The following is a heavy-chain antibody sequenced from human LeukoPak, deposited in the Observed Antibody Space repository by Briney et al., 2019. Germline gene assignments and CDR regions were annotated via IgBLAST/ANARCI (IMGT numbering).Heavy chain of an antibody. V-gene: IGHV3-23*01. CDR3: AKDTMVRGVTISHFDY. CDR2: ISGSGGST. Sequence: PGGSLRLSCAASGFTFSIYAMSRVRQAPGKGLEWVSAISGSGGSTYYADSVKGRFTISRDNSKNTLYLRMNSLRAEDTAVYYCAKDTMVRGVTISHFDYWGQGTLVTVSS. J-gene: IGHJ4*02. D-gene: IGHD3-10*01. CDR1: GFTFSIYA.